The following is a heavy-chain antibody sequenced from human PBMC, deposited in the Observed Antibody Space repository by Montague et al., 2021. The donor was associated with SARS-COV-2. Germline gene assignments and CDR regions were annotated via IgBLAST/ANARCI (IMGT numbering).Heavy chain of an antibody. D-gene: IGHD5-18*01. Sequence: SLRLSCSASGFTFSSYALHWVRQAPGKGPEWLAVISYNGRNKQFXDSVKGRATISRDNSKNTLYLQVDSLRTDDTAVYYCAREPKPVGYSYGYTFFDYWGQGALVTVSS. CDR1: GFTFSSYA. V-gene: IGHV3-30*03. CDR3: AREPKPVGYSYGYTFFDY. J-gene: IGHJ4*02. CDR2: ISYNGRNK.